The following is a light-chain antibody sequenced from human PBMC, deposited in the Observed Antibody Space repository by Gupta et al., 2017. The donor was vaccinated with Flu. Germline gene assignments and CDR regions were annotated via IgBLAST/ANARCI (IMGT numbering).Light chain of an antibody. CDR1: QSVGIF. V-gene: IGKV3-11*01. J-gene: IGKJ4*01. Sequence: DTVLTQSPATLSLSPGERATLSCRASQSVGIFLAWYQQKPGQPPRLLIYDASARATGITARFSGSGAGPDFTLTISSLEPEDFAVYYCQQRSSGPPVLTFGGGTRVEIK. CDR3: QQRSSGPPVLT. CDR2: DAS.